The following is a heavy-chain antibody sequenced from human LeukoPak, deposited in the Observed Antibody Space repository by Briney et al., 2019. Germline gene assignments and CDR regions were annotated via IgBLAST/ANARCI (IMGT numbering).Heavy chain of an antibody. D-gene: IGHD3-10*01. J-gene: IGHJ3*02. CDR2: IRYDGSNK. V-gene: IGHV3-30*02. CDR1: GFTFSSYW. CDR3: AKERTYYYGSGSYYNWAFDI. Sequence: GGSLRLSCAASGFTFSSYWMTWARQAPGKGLEWVAFIRYDGSNKYYADSVKGRFTISRDNSKNTLYLQMNSLRAEDTAVYYCAKERTYYYGSGSYYNWAFDIWGQGTMVTVSS.